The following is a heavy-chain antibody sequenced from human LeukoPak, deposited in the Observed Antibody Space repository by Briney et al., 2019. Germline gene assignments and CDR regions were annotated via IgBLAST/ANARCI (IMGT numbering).Heavy chain of an antibody. D-gene: IGHD5-18*01. J-gene: IGHJ4*02. CDR1: GFTFSSYA. Sequence: GGSLRLSCAASGFTFSSYAMSWVRQAPGKGLEWVANIKNDGTVKNYVDSVKGRFTISRDNAKNSLYLQINSLRAEDTGVHYCAKDSYSKGDYWGQGVLVTVSS. CDR3: AKDSYSKGDY. V-gene: IGHV3-7*01. CDR2: IKNDGTVK.